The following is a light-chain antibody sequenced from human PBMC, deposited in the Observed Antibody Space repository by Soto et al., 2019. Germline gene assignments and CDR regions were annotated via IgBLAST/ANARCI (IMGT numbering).Light chain of an antibody. CDR3: QQSYTTPRT. Sequence: DIQMTQSPSSLSASVGDRVTITCRARQTINNYLSWFQQKAGKAPKLLIYAASRLQSGVPSRFSGGRSGTDFTLTISSLQPEDFATYYCQQSYTTPRTFGQGTKVDIK. J-gene: IGKJ1*01. V-gene: IGKV1-39*01. CDR2: AAS. CDR1: QTINNY.